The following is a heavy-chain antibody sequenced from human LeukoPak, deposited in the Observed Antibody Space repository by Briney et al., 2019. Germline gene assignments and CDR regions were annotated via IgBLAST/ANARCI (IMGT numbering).Heavy chain of an antibody. CDR3: VPFNYYDSSGYYSGLGIDY. V-gene: IGHV3-74*01. Sequence: GGSLRLSCAASGFTFSSYWMSWVRQAPGKGLVWVSRINSDGSSTSYADSVKGRFTISRDNAKNTLYLQMNGLRAEDTAVYYCVPFNYYDSSGYYSGLGIDYWGQGTLVTVSS. CDR1: GFTFSSYW. CDR2: INSDGSST. D-gene: IGHD3-22*01. J-gene: IGHJ4*02.